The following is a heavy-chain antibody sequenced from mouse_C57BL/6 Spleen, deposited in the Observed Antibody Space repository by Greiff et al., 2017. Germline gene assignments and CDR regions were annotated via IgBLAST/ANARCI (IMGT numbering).Heavy chain of an antibody. V-gene: IGHV3-6*01. CDR3: ARESGSSYFDD. J-gene: IGHJ2*01. Sequence: ESGPGLVKPSQSLSLTCSVTGYSITSGYYWNWIRQFPGNKLEWMGYISYDGSNNYNPSLKNRISITRDTSKNQFFLKLNSVTTEDTATYYCARESGSSYFDDWGQGTTLTVSS. D-gene: IGHD1-1*01. CDR2: ISYDGSN. CDR1: GYSITSGYY.